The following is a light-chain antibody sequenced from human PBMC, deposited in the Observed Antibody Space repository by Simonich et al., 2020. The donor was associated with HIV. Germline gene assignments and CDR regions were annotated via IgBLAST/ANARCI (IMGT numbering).Light chain of an antibody. V-gene: IGKV1-39*01. CDR3: HQSYSNPRT. CDR1: KSIRTY. Sequence: DIQMTQSPSSLSASVGDRVTVACRASKSIRTYLNWYQQKPGKAPKLLIYAASSLQSGFPSRFSGSGSGTDFTLTINSLQPEDFATYYCHQSYSNPRTFGQGTKLEIK. J-gene: IGKJ2*01. CDR2: AAS.